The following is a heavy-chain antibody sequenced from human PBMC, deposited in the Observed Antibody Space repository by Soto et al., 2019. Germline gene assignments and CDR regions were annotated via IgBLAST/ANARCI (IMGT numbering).Heavy chain of an antibody. CDR1: GGSFSGYY. V-gene: IGHV4-34*01. Sequence: SETLSLTCAVYGGSFSGYYWSWIRQPPDKGLEWIGEINHRGSTNYNPSLKSRVTISVDTSKDQFSLNLSSVIAADTAVYYCARGYDWNYAYWGQGTLVTVSS. J-gene: IGHJ4*02. CDR3: ARGYDWNYAY. CDR2: INHRGST. D-gene: IGHD1-7*01.